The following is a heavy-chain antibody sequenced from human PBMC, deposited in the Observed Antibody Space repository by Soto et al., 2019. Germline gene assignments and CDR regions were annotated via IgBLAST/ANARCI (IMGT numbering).Heavy chain of an antibody. CDR2: IYYSGST. D-gene: IGHD1-26*01. CDR1: GGSISSGGYY. J-gene: IGHJ4*02. Sequence: QVQLQESGPGLVKPSQTLSLTCTVSGGSISSGGYYWSWIRQHPGKGLEWIGYIYYSGSTYYNPPLKSRVTISEDTSKNQFSPKLSSVTAADTAVYYCATRPPRVGATELPFDYWGQGTLVTVSS. V-gene: IGHV4-31*03. CDR3: ATRPPRVGATELPFDY.